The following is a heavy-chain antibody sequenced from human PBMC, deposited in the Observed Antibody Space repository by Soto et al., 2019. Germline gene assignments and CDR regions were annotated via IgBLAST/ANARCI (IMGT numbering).Heavy chain of an antibody. CDR1: GYIFNGYA. V-gene: IGHV1-3*05. D-gene: IGHD3-3*01. J-gene: IGHJ6*02. CDR3: GRAGTVFGLLGNYYGMDV. Sequence: QVQVVQSGAEEKKPGASVKVSCKASGYIFNGYAMHWVRQAPGQRLEWMAWINGGNGDTRYSQKFQGRVTVTRDTSANTVYMELSSLRSEHTAVYYCGRAGTVFGLLGNYYGMDVWGQGTTVTVSS. CDR2: INGGNGDT.